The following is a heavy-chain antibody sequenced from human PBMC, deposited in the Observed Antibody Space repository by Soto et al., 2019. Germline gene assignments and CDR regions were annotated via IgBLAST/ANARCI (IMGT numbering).Heavy chain of an antibody. Sequence: SCAASGFTFSASAMHWARQAPGKGLEWVAVLSYDGSNKYYADSVKGRFTISRDNSKNTLYLQMNSLRAEDTAVYYCASGNSVLAYWGQGALVTVSS. CDR2: LSYDGSNK. CDR1: GFTFSASA. J-gene: IGHJ4*02. CDR3: ASGNSVLAY. D-gene: IGHD4-4*01. V-gene: IGHV3-30-3*01.